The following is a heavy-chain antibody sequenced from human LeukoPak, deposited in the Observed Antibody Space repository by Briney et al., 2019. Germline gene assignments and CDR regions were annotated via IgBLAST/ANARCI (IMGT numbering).Heavy chain of an antibody. D-gene: IGHD4-11*01. CDR2: IKSKTDGGTT. V-gene: IGHV3-15*01. Sequence: PGGSLRLSCSASEFTLRDAWMNWVRQAPGKGLEWVARIKSKTDGGTTDYAAPVKGRFTISRDDSKNTLYLQMDTLRTEDTAVYYCTKDSGARNYVGFDPWGQGTLVAVSS. CDR1: EFTLRDAW. J-gene: IGHJ5*02. CDR3: TKDSGARNYVGFDP.